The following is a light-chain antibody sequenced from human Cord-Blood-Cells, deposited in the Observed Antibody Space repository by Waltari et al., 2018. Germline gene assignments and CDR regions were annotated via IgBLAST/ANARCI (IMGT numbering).Light chain of an antibody. CDR1: QSISRG. CDR2: KAS. Sequence: DIQMTQSPSTLSASVGDRVTITCRASQSISRGLAWYQQKPGKAPKRLIYKASSLESGVPSRFSGGVSGAEFSLTISSLQPDEFATYYCQQYNSYSPITFGQGTRLEIK. J-gene: IGKJ5*01. CDR3: QQYNSYSPIT. V-gene: IGKV1-5*03.